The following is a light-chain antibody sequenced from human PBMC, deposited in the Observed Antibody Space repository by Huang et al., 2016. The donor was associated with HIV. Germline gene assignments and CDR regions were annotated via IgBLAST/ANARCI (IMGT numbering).Light chain of an antibody. Sequence: DIVMTQSPDSLAVSLGERATLNCKSSQSLLYSSNNTNYLAWYQQKPGQPPKLLIFWSSTRESGVPDRFSGSGSGTDFTLTISSLQAEDVAVYYCQQYYNTPLTFGQGTKLEIK. CDR1: QSLLYSSNNTNY. CDR2: WSS. CDR3: QQYYNTPLT. J-gene: IGKJ2*01. V-gene: IGKV4-1*01.